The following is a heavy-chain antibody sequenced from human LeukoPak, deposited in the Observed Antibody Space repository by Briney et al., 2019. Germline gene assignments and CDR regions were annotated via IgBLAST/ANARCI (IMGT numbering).Heavy chain of an antibody. CDR1: GFTFSSYA. D-gene: IGHD5-18*01. CDR2: ISGSGGST. CDR3: ARDLSGVTGYTYGRGIDY. Sequence: GGSLRLSCAASGFTFSSYAMSWVRQAPGKGLEWVSVISGSGGSTSYADSVKGRFTISRDNAMTSLYLQMNSLRAEDTAVYYCARDLSGVTGYTYGRGIDYWGQGTLVTVSS. V-gene: IGHV3-23*01. J-gene: IGHJ4*02.